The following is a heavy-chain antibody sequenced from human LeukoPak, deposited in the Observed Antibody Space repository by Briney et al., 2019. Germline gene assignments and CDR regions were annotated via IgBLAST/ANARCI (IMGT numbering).Heavy chain of an antibody. D-gene: IGHD2-15*01. V-gene: IGHV3-23*01. J-gene: IGHJ4*02. CDR3: ASPVAATRGLPPPPDY. Sequence: PGGSLRLSCAASGFTFSSYAMSWVRQAPGKGLEWVSAISGSGGSTYYADSVKGRFTISRDNSKNTLYLQMNSLRAEDTAVYYCASPVAATRGLPPPPDYWGQGTLVTVSS. CDR2: ISGSGGST. CDR1: GFTFSSYA.